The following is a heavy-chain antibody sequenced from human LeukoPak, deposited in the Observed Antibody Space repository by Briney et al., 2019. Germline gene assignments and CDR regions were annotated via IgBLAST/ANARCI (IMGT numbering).Heavy chain of an antibody. CDR1: GFTFSTAW. V-gene: IGHV3-15*01. CDR2: IKSNSDGGTT. Sequence: GGSLRLSCVASGFTFSTAWMSWLRQAPGKGLEWVGRIKSNSDGGTTDYAASVKGRFTISRDNSKNTLYLQMNNLRAEDTTLYYCAKSPSLQAFDVWGQGTMVSVSS. J-gene: IGHJ3*01. CDR3: AKSPSLQAFDV.